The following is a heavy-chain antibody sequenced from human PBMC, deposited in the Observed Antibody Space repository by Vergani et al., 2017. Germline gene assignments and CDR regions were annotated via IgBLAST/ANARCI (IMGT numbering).Heavy chain of an antibody. CDR1: GFTFSSYG. J-gene: IGHJ6*03. D-gene: IGHD6-6*01. CDR2: ISYDGSNK. Sequence: QVQLVESGGGLVQPGRSLRLSCAASGFTFSSYGMHWVRQAPGKGLEWVAVISYDGSNKYYADSVKGRFTISRDNSKNTLYLQMNSLRAEDTAVYYCAKDLRRSSSKYYYYMDVWGKXP. CDR3: AKDLRRSSSKYYYYMDV. V-gene: IGHV3-30*18.